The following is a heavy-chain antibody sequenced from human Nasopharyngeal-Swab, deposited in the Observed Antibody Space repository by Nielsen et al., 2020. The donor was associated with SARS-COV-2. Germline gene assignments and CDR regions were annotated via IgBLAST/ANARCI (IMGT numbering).Heavy chain of an antibody. V-gene: IGHV4-34*01. Sequence: WIRQPPGKGLEWIGEINHSGSTNYNPSLKSRVTISVDTSKNQFSLKLSSVTAADTAVYYRARGQGPRHYYDSSGYYYDVLGRGYYFDYWGQGTLVTVSS. J-gene: IGHJ4*02. CDR3: ARGQGPRHYYDSSGYYYDVLGRGYYFDY. D-gene: IGHD3-22*01. CDR2: INHSGST.